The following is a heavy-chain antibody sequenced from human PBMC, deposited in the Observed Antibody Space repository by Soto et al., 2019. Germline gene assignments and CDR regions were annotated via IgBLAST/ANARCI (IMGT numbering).Heavy chain of an antibody. CDR3: AKDRRGCSGGSCYFTEEYAFDI. Sequence: PGGSLRLSCAASGFTFSSYAMSWVRQAPGKGLEWVSAISGSGGSTYYADSVKGRFTISRDNSKNTLYLQMNSLRAEDTAVYYCAKDRRGCSGGSCYFTEEYAFDIWGQGTMVTVSS. J-gene: IGHJ3*02. CDR1: GFTFSSYA. CDR2: ISGSGGST. D-gene: IGHD2-15*01. V-gene: IGHV3-23*01.